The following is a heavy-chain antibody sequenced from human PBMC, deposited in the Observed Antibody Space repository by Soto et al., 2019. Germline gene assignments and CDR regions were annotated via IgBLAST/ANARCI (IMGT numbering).Heavy chain of an antibody. CDR3: ARSAGWYAIHA. D-gene: IGHD6-19*01. V-gene: IGHV4-4*02. J-gene: IGHJ5*02. Sequence: QVQLQESGPGLVKPSGTLSLTCAVSGDSVSSPYYWCWVRQSPGKGLEWIGEVFHTGTTSYNPSLRSRVTISMDKAIHQFSLDLSSVTAADTAVYYCARSAGWYAIHAWGPGTLVIVSS. CDR2: VFHTGTT. CDR1: GDSVSSPYY.